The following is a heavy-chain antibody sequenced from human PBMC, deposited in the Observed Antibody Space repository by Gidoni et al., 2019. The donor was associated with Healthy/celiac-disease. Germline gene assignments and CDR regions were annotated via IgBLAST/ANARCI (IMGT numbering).Heavy chain of an antibody. CDR3: ARALGGYCSGGSCYSDY. V-gene: IGHV3-21*01. J-gene: IGHJ4*02. Sequence: EVQLVESGGGLVKPGGSLRLSCAAPGFTFSTYTMNWVRQAPGKGLEWVSSISSSSSYIYYADSVKGRFTISRDNAKNSLYLQMNSLRAEDTAVYYCARALGGYCSGGSCYSDYWGQGTLVTVSS. CDR2: ISSSSSYI. D-gene: IGHD2-15*01. CDR1: GFTFSTYT.